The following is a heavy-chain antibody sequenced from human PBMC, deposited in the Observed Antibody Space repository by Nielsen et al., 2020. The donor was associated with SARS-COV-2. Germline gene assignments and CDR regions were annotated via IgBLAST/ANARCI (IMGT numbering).Heavy chain of an antibody. V-gene: IGHV4-34*01. CDR3: ARALPSGWGDSIYFDY. CDR1: GGSFSGYY. Sequence: SETLSLTCAVYGGSFSGYYWSWIRQPPGKGLEWIGEINHSGSTNYNPSLKSRVTISVDTSKNQFSLKLSSVTAADTAVYYCARALPSGWGDSIYFDYWGQGTLVTVSS. J-gene: IGHJ4*02. D-gene: IGHD3-10*01. CDR2: INHSGST.